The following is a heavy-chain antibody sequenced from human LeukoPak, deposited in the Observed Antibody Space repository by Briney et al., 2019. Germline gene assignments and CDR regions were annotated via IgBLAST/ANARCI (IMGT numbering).Heavy chain of an antibody. J-gene: IGHJ6*03. CDR2: ISSDGSNQ. D-gene: IGHD5-18*01. CDR1: GFTFSSYI. Sequence: GGSLRLSCAASGFTFSSYIIHWVRQAPGKGLEWVVVISSDGSNQYYADSVKGRFTISRDNSKNTLYLQMNSLRANDTAVYYCARVEGGYSYGWRYYYYYYMDVWGKGTTVTVSS. CDR3: ARVEGGYSYGWRYYYYYYMDV. V-gene: IGHV3-30*14.